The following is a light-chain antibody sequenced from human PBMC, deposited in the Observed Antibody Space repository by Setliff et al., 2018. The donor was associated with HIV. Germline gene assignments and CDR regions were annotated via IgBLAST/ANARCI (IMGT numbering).Light chain of an antibody. V-gene: IGLV2-14*01. CDR1: SSDVGGYNY. J-gene: IGLJ1*01. CDR2: EVS. Sequence: QSALTQPASVSGSPGKSITISCTGTSSDVGGYNYVSWYQQHPGKAPKLIIYEVSNRPSGISNRFSGSKSGNTASLTISGLQPEDEADYYCSSYTIRNTLLFGTGTKVTVL. CDR3: SSYTIRNTLL.